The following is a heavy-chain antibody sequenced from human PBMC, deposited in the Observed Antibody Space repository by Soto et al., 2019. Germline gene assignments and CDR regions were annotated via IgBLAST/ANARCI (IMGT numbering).Heavy chain of an antibody. CDR2: ISGDSGRT. Sequence: EVQLLESGGGLVQPGGSVRLSCAASGLTFGNYAMSWVRQAPGKGLEWVSAISGDSGRTYYADSVKGRFTISRDNSKNTLYLQMNTLRAEDTAVYYCAVTTHCGRDCSAASYWYFDIWGGGTLVTVSS. J-gene: IGHJ2*01. CDR1: GLTFGNYA. V-gene: IGHV3-23*01. CDR3: AVTTHCGRDCSAASYWYFDI. D-gene: IGHD2-21*02.